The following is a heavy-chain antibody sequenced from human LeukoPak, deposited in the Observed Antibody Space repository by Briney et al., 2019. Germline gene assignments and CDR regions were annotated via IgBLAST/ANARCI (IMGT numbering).Heavy chain of an antibody. Sequence: ASVKVSCKASGYSFIKYDMNWVRQAPGQGLEWMRWINTNTGNPTYAQGFTGRFVFSLDTSVSTAYLQISGLKAEDTAVYYCARNNADGEGRFSYWGQGTLVTVSS. D-gene: IGHD3-10*01. CDR3: ARNNADGEGRFSY. CDR2: INTNTGNP. V-gene: IGHV7-4-1*02. CDR1: GYSFIKYD. J-gene: IGHJ4*02.